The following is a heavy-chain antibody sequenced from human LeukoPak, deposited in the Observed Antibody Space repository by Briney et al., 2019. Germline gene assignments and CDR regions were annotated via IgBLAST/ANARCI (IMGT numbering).Heavy chain of an antibody. Sequence: PSETLSLTCAVYGGSFSGYYWSWIRQPPGKGLEWIGEINHSGSTNYNPSLKSRVTISVDTSKNQFSLKLSSVNAADTAVYYCARGLLKYYPPRYYYYYYMDVWGKGTTVTVSS. CDR3: ARGLLKYYPPRYYYYYYMDV. J-gene: IGHJ6*03. CDR1: GGSFSGYY. CDR2: INHSGST. D-gene: IGHD2/OR15-2a*01. V-gene: IGHV4-34*01.